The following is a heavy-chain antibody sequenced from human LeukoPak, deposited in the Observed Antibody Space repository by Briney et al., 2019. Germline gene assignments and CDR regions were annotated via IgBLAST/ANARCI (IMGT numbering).Heavy chain of an antibody. CDR3: ARDSGHSSGWYSPRVNAFDI. CDR2: ISSSSSYI. D-gene: IGHD6-19*01. V-gene: IGHV3-21*01. Sequence: PGGSLRLSCAASGFTVSSNYMSWVRQAPGKGLEWVSSISSSSSYIYYADSVKGRFTISRDNAKNSLYLQMNSLRAEDTAVYYCARDSGHSSGWYSPRVNAFDIWGQGTMVTVSS. CDR1: GFTVSSNY. J-gene: IGHJ3*02.